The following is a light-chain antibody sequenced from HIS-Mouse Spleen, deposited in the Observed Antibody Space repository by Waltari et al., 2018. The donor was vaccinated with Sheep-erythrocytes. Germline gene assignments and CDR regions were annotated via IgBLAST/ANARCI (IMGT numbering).Light chain of an antibody. CDR2: EGS. CDR3: CSYAGSRTWV. CDR1: SSDVGSYNL. Sequence: QSALTQPASVSGSPGQSITIACTGTSSDVGSYNLVPWYQQHPGKAPKLMIYEGSKLTSGVSNRFSGSKSGNPASLTISGLQAEDEADYYCCSYAGSRTWVFGGGTKLTVL. J-gene: IGLJ3*02. V-gene: IGLV2-23*01.